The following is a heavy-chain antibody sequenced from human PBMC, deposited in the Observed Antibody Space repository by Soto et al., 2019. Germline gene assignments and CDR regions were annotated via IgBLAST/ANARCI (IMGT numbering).Heavy chain of an antibody. CDR2: IWYDGSNK. CDR3: ARGRYCSGGSCYFDWFDP. Sequence: QVQLVESGGGVVQPGRSLRLSCAASGFTFSSYGMHWVRQAPGKGLEWVAVIWYDGSNKYYADSVKGRFTISRDNSKNTLYLQMNSLRDADTAVYYGARGRYCSGGSCYFDWFDPWCQGTLVTVSS. D-gene: IGHD2-15*01. CDR1: GFTFSSYG. J-gene: IGHJ5*02. V-gene: IGHV3-33*01.